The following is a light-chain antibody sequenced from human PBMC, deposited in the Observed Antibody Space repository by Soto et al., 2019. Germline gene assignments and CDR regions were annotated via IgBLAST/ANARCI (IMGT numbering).Light chain of an antibody. CDR3: QQFSSYPLT. Sequence: EIVLTQSPGTPSLSPGERYTLSCRASQSVSRNYLAWYQQKPDQAPRLLIYCASTRATGIPVRFSGSASGTESTLTISRLEPEDFAVYYCQQFSSYPLTVGGVTQVEIK. CDR2: CAS. CDR1: QSVSRNY. V-gene: IGKV3-20*01. J-gene: IGKJ4*01.